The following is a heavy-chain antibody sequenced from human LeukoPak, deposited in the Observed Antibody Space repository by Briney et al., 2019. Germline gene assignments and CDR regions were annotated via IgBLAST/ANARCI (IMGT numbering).Heavy chain of an antibody. Sequence: PGGSLRLSCAASKFNFAMSWVRQTADKRLEWVSAISGSGDATFYTDSVKGRFTISRDNSKNTLYLQMNNLRAEDTAVYYCARNLYYGSGSLSYWGQGTLVTVSS. D-gene: IGHD3-10*01. J-gene: IGHJ4*02. CDR1: KFNFA. V-gene: IGHV3-23*01. CDR3: ARNLYYGSGSLSY. CDR2: ISGSGDAT.